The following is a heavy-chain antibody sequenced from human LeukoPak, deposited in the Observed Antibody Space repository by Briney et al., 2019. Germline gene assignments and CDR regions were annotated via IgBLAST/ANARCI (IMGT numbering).Heavy chain of an antibody. CDR3: AKVTSTTFDY. V-gene: IGHV1-2*02. J-gene: IGHJ4*02. D-gene: IGHD4-17*01. Sequence: GASVKVSCKASGYIFTSYGISWVRQAPGQGLEWMGWIHPNRGNTNYAQKFQGRVTMTRDTSISTAYMELSRLTSDDTAVYYCAKVTSTTFDYWGQGTLVTVSS. CDR2: IHPNRGNT. CDR1: GYIFTSYG.